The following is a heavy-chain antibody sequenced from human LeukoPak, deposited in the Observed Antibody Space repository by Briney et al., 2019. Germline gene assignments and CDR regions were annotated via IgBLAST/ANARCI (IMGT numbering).Heavy chain of an antibody. D-gene: IGHD2-2*01. Sequence: PSETLSLTCAVSGWSFNDYYWNWIRQRPGKGLEWIGEINARGDTSYNPSLKSRVTISVDTSKKQFSLRLTSMIAADTALYYCARGQVPAARGYNWFDPWGQGTLVTVSS. V-gene: IGHV4-34*01. CDR1: GWSFNDYY. J-gene: IGHJ5*02. CDR3: ARGQVPAARGYNWFDP. CDR2: INARGDT.